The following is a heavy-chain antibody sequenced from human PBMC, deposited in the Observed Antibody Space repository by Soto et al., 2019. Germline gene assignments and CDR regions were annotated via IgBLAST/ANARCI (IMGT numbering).Heavy chain of an antibody. Sequence: EVQLLESGGGLVQPGGSLRLSCAASGFTVSSYTMSWVRQAPGKGLEWVSTISSSYSTYYADSVKGRFTISRDNSKNTLCLQMNSLRAADTAIYYCAKWDYWGQGTLVTVSS. J-gene: IGHJ4*02. CDR1: GFTVSSYT. CDR2: ISSSYST. V-gene: IGHV3-23*01. CDR3: AKWDY.